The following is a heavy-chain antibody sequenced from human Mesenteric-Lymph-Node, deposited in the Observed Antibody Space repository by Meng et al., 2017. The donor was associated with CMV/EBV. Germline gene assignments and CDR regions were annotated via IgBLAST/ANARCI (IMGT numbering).Heavy chain of an antibody. J-gene: IGHJ4*02. CDR3: ARGADPEDY. CDR1: GYTLTDYY. CDR2: ISYDGSNK. Sequence: SCKASGYTLTDYYLHWVRQAPGKGLEWVAVISYDGSNKYYAGSVKGRFTISRDNSKNTLYLQMNSLRAEDTAVYYCARGADPEDYWGQGTLVTVSS. D-gene: IGHD1-14*01. V-gene: IGHV3-30-3*01.